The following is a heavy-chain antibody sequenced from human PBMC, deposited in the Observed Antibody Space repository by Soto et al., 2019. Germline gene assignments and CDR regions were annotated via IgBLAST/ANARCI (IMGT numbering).Heavy chain of an antibody. CDR2: ISSSGSTI. V-gene: IGHV3-48*03. Sequence: GGSLILSCAASGFTFSSYEMNWVRQAPGKGLEWVSYISSSGSTIYYADSVKGRFTISRDNAKNSLYLQMNSLRAEDTAVYYCARDPHDYGDPDYDYYYCLEVRGQGTTVTV. D-gene: IGHD4-17*01. J-gene: IGHJ6*02. CDR1: GFTFSSYE. CDR3: ARDPHDYGDPDYDYYYCLEV.